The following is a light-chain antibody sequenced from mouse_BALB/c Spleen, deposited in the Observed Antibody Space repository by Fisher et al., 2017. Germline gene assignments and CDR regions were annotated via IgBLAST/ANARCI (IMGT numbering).Light chain of an antibody. J-gene: IGKJ1*01. Sequence: IVMTQTPAIMSASPGEKVTITCSASSSVSYMHWYQQKSGTSPKLWIYSTSNLASGVPARFSGSGSGTSYSLTISRMEAEDAATYYCQQWSSNPWTFGGGTKLEIK. CDR1: SSVSY. V-gene: IGKV4-57*01. CDR3: QQWSSNPWT. CDR2: STS.